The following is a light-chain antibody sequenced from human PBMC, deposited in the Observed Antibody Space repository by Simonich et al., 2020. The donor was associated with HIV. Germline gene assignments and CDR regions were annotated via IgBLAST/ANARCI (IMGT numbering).Light chain of an antibody. CDR1: QSLSRY. CDR3: QQFNSYPLT. V-gene: IGKV1-39*01. J-gene: IGKJ4*01. Sequence: DIQMTQSPSSLSASVGDRVTITCRASQSLSRYLNWYQQKPGKAPKVLIYAASSLQSGVPSRFSGSGSGTDFTLTISSLQPEDFATYYCQQFNSYPLTFGGGTKVEIK. CDR2: AAS.